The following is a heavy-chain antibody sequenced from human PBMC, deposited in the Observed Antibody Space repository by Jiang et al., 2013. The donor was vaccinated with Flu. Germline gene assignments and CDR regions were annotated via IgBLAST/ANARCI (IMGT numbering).Heavy chain of an antibody. D-gene: IGHD1-26*01. CDR1: GFTVSSNY. V-gene: IGHV3-66*01. CDR2: IYSGGST. J-gene: IGHJ4*02. CDR3: ARDRVGSYYFDY. Sequence: QLLESGGGLVQPGGSLRLSCAASGFTVSSNYMSWVRQAPGKGLEWVSVIYSGGSTYYADSVKGRFTISRDNSKNTLYLQMNSLRAEDTAVYYCARDRVGSYYFDYWGQGTLVTVSS.